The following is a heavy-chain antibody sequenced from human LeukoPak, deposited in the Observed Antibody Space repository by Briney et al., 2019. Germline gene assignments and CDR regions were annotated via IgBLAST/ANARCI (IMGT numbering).Heavy chain of an antibody. J-gene: IGHJ5*02. D-gene: IGHD1-26*01. CDR3: ARRGGKWDVNWFDP. Sequence: SETLSLTCTVSGGSISSSSYYWAWFRQPPGKGLDWIGSLYYDGRTYYNPSLESRLTISVDTSNNQFSLKLTSVTATDTAVYYCARRGGKWDVNWFDPWGQGTLVTVSS. CDR1: GGSISSSSYY. CDR2: LYYDGRT. V-gene: IGHV4-39*01.